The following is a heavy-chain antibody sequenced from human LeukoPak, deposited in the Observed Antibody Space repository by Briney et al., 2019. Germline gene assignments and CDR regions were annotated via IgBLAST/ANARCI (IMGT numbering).Heavy chain of an antibody. V-gene: IGHV4-34*01. CDR2: INHSGST. J-gene: IGHJ6*03. Sequence: SETLSLTCAVYGGSFSGYYWSWIRQPPGKGLEWIGEINHSGSTNYNPSLKSRVTISVDTSKNQFSLKLSSVTAADTAVYYCARPRHVPPAYYYYYYMDVWGKGTTVTVSS. CDR1: GGSFSGYY. CDR3: ARPRHVPPAYYYYYYMDV.